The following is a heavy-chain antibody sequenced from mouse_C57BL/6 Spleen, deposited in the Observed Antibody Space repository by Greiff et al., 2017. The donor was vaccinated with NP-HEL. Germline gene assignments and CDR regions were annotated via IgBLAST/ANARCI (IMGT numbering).Heavy chain of an antibody. D-gene: IGHD1-1*01. J-gene: IGHJ1*03. CDR1: GYTFTSYW. CDR2: IDPSDSET. CDR3: ARSYGSSYDGYFDV. Sequence: VQLQQPGAELVRPGSSLKLSCKASGYTFTSYWMHWVKQRPIQGLEWIGNIDPSDSETHYNQKFKDKATLTVDKSSSTAYMQLSSLTSEDSAVYYCARSYGSSYDGYFDVWGTGTTVTVSS. V-gene: IGHV1-52*01.